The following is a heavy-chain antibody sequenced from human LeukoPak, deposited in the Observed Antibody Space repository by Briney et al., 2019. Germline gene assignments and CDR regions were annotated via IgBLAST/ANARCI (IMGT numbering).Heavy chain of an antibody. J-gene: IGHJ4*02. V-gene: IGHV3-74*01. D-gene: IGHD6-13*01. CDR2: ITGDGSGT. Sequence: GGSLRLSCAASGFTFTNYWMHWVRQAPGKGLVWLSRITGDGSGTDYADSVRGRFTISRDNAKNTLFLQINSLRAEDMAVYYCARVPAAAAGAGIDYWGQGISVTVSS. CDR3: ARVPAAAAGAGIDY. CDR1: GFTFTNYW.